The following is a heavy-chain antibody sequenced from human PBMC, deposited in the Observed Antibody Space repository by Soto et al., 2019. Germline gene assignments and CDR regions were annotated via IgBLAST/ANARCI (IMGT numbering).Heavy chain of an antibody. CDR1: GYPISSGYY. J-gene: IGHJ3*02. CDR2: IYHSGST. CDR3: ASILVVAAHDAFAI. V-gene: IGHV4-38-2*01. Sequence: SETLSLTCAVSGYPISSGYYWGWIRQPPGKGLEWIGSIYHSGSTYYNPSLKSRVTISVDTSKNQFSLKLSSVTAADTAVYYCASILVVAAHDAFAIWAQGTMVTVSS. D-gene: IGHD2-15*01.